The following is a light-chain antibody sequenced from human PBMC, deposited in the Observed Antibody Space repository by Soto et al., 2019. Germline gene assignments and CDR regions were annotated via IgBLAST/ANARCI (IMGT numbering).Light chain of an antibody. Sequence: DIQMTQSPSSLSASVGDRVTITCRASQGIGNNLAWYQQKPGQAPKPLIYAASTLQSGVPSRFSGSGSGTDFTLTISSLQPEDVATYYCQDYENAAVFGPGTKVDIK. CDR2: AAS. CDR3: QDYENAAV. V-gene: IGKV1-27*01. CDR1: QGIGNN. J-gene: IGKJ3*01.